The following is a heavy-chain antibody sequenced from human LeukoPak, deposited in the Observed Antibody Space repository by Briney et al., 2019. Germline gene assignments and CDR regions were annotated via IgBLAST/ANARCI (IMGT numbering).Heavy chain of an antibody. CDR3: ARVSLSRIAAPDY. Sequence: ASVKVSCKASGYTFTGYYMHWVRQAPGQGLDWMGWINPNSGGTNYAQRFQGRVTMTRDTSISTAYMELSRLRSDDTAVYYCARVSLSRIAAPDYWGQGTLVTVSS. CDR1: GYTFTGYY. D-gene: IGHD6-13*01. J-gene: IGHJ4*02. CDR2: INPNSGGT. V-gene: IGHV1-2*02.